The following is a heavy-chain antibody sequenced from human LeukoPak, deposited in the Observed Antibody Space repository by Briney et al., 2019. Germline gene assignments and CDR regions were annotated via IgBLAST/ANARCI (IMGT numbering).Heavy chain of an antibody. CDR1: GFSFSTYA. CDR2: ISASGGST. CDR3: AKRKDTSGWYGMDV. J-gene: IGHJ6*02. V-gene: IGHV3-23*01. D-gene: IGHD6-19*01. Sequence: GGSLRLSCAASGFSFSTYAMSWVRRPPGKGLEWVSGISASGGSTYYADSVKGRFTSSRDNSKNTLYLQMNSLRAEGTAVYYCAKRKDTSGWYGMDVWGQGTTVTVSS.